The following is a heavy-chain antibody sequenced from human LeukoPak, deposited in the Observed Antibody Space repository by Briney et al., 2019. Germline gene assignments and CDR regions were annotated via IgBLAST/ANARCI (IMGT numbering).Heavy chain of an antibody. Sequence: SETLSLTCTVSGVSMIDYFWTWIRQAPGKELEWIGYISNSGTTDYNPSLKSRVTMSVDTSKNEFSLKLTSVTAADTAMYYCARVVRGAVTSNYFDPWGQGTLVTVSS. J-gene: IGHJ5*02. V-gene: IGHV4-59*01. D-gene: IGHD4-17*01. CDR2: ISNSGTT. CDR1: GVSMIDYF. CDR3: ARVVRGAVTSNYFDP.